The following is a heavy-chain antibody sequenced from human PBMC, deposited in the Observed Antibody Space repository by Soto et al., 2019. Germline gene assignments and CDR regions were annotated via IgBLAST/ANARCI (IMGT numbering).Heavy chain of an antibody. CDR3: ASEENGDKFDF. Sequence: PSETLSLTCTVSGGSIRSRNYYWAWIRQPPGKGLEWIASIYYSGATYYNQSLKGRVTISVDTSKTLFSLRLNSVTAADTAVYYCASEENGDKFDFWGQGTLVTVSS. CDR1: GGSIRSRNYY. V-gene: IGHV4-39*01. J-gene: IGHJ4*02. D-gene: IGHD4-17*01. CDR2: IYYSGAT.